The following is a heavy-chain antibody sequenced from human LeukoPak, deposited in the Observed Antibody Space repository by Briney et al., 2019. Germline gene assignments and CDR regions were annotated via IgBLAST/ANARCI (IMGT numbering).Heavy chain of an antibody. CDR1: GFTFSSYS. J-gene: IGHJ4*02. Sequence: GGSLRLSCAASGFTFSSYSMNWVRQAPGKGLEWVSSISGSSSYIYYADSVKGRFTISRDNAKNSLYLQMNSLRAEDTAVYYYARDLSADYYDSSGYLDYWGQGTLVTVSS. V-gene: IGHV3-21*01. CDR3: ARDLSADYYDSSGYLDY. D-gene: IGHD3-22*01. CDR2: ISGSSSYI.